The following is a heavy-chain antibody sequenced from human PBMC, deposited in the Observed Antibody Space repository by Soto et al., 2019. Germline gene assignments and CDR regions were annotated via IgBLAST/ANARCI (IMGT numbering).Heavy chain of an antibody. Sequence: KTSGTLSLTCTVSGGSISSSSYYWGWIRQPPGKGLEWIGSIYYSGSTYYNPSLKSRVTISVDTSKNQFSLKLSSVTAADTAVYYCARLQLELRLAFDIWGQGTMVTVSS. D-gene: IGHD1-1*01. CDR1: GGSISSSSYY. CDR3: ARLQLELRLAFDI. V-gene: IGHV4-39*01. CDR2: IYYSGST. J-gene: IGHJ3*02.